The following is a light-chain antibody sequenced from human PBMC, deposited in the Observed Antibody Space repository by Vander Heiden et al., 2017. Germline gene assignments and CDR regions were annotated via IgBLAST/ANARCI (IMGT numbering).Light chain of an antibody. CDR2: AAS. J-gene: IGKJ1*01. CDR3: QQSYSTPRT. V-gene: IGKV1-39*01. CDR1: QSISSS. Sequence: DIQMTQSPSSLSASVGDRVTITCRASQSISSSLNWYQHKPSKAPKLLIDAASNLQSGVPSRFSGSGSGTDLTLTISSLQPEDFATDYCQQSYSTPRTFGQGTKVEIK.